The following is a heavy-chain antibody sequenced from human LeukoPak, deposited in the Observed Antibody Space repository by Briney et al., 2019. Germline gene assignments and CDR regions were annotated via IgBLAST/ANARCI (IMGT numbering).Heavy chain of an antibody. CDR3: ARGYSDFWSGYYKPFGY. CDR2: IYYSGST. Sequence: SETLSLTCTVSSDSVGSSDDYWSWIRQPPGKGLEWIGYIYYSGSTYYNPSLKSRVTISVDTSKNQFSLKLSSVTAADTAVYYCARGYSDFWSGYYKPFGYWGQGTLVTVSS. CDR1: SDSVGSSDDY. D-gene: IGHD3-3*01. J-gene: IGHJ4*02. V-gene: IGHV4-30-4*08.